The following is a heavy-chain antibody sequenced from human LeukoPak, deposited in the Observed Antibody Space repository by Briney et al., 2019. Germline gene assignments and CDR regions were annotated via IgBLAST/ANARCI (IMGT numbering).Heavy chain of an antibody. CDR3: ASEADDYDSSGYAYYYYYMDV. D-gene: IGHD3-22*01. V-gene: IGHV1-2*02. Sequence: GASVKVSCKASGYTFTGYYMHWVRQAPGQGLEWMGWINPNSGGTNYAQKFQGRVTMTRDTSTSTAYMELSRLRSDDTAVYYCASEADDYDSSGYAYYYYYMDVWGKGTTVTVSS. CDR2: INPNSGGT. CDR1: GYTFTGYY. J-gene: IGHJ6*03.